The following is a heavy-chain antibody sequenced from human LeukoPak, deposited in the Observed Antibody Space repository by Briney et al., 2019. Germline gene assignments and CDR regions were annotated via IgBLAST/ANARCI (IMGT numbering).Heavy chain of an antibody. CDR3: ARDFSGWYPRDAFDI. CDR2: IYYSGST. J-gene: IGHJ3*02. CDR1: GGSISSSSYY. V-gene: IGHV4-39*07. Sequence: PSETLSLTCTVSGGSISSSSYYWGWIRQPPGKGLEWIGSIYYSGSTYYNPSLKSRVTISVDTSKNQFSLRLSSVTAADTAVYYCARDFSGWYPRDAFDIWGQGTTVTVSS. D-gene: IGHD6-19*01.